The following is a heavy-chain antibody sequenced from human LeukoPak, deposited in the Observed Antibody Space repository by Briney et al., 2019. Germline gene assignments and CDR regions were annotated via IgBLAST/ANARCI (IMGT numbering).Heavy chain of an antibody. V-gene: IGHV1-3*01. CDR3: ARGYGDYGSWFDP. D-gene: IGHD4-17*01. CDR1: GYTFTSYA. Sequence: ASVKVSCKASGYTFTSYAMHWVRQAPGQRLEWMGWINAGNGNTKYSQKFQGRVTITRDTSASTAYMELSSLRSEDTAVYYCARGYGDYGSWFDPWGQGTLVTVSS. CDR2: INAGNGNT. J-gene: IGHJ5*02.